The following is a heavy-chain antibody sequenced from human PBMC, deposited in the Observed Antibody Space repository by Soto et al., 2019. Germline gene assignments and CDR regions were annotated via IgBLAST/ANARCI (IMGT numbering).Heavy chain of an antibody. V-gene: IGHV2-70*11. J-gene: IGHJ4*02. D-gene: IGHD6-19*01. CDR3: ARISTSSGYSSGWPDY. CDR1: GFSLSTSGMC. Sequence: SGPTLVNPTQTLRLTCTFSGFSLSTSGMCVSWIRQPPGKALEWLARIDWDDDKYYSTSLKTRLAISKDTSKNQVVLTMTNMDPVDTATYYCARISTSSGYSSGWPDYWGQGTLVTVSS. CDR2: IDWDDDK.